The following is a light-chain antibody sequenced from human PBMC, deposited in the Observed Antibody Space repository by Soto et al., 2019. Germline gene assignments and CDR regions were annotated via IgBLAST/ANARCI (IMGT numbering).Light chain of an antibody. J-gene: IGKJ3*01. Sequence: EIMLTQTPLSLSVTPGQPASISCKSSQSLLHSDGKTYLYWYLQRPGQPPHLLMYVVSDRFSGVSDRFSGSGSWTDFTLKISRVEAEDVGVYYCMQAIQFPLFAFGPGTKVDIK. CDR3: MQAIQFPLFA. CDR1: QSLLHSDGKTY. CDR2: VVS. V-gene: IGKV2D-29*01.